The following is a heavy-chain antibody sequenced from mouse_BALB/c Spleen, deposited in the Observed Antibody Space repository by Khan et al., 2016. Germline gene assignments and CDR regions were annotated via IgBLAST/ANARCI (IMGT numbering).Heavy chain of an antibody. CDR1: GYAFSGYW. CDR3: ARGTPFAS. D-gene: IGHD2-14*01. Sequence: VQLQESGAELVRPGSSVKISCKASGYAFSGYWVNWVKQRPGQGLEWIGQIYPGDGDTNYNGKLKGKATLTADKSYSTAYMPLSSLPSADSAVKFWARGTPFASRGQGILGTVSA. J-gene: IGHJ3*01. V-gene: IGHV1-80*01. CDR2: IYPGDGDT.